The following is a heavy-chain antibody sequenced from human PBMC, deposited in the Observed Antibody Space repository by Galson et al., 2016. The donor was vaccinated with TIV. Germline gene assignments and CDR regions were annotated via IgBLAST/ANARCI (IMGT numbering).Heavy chain of an antibody. V-gene: IGHV4-38-2*02. D-gene: IGHD4-17*01. Sequence: ETLSLTCAVSGYFIKSGYYWGWNRQPPGKGLQWIGSIYEGGTTYSNPSLKSRLTLSVDTSKNQFSLQLSSVTAAHTAVYYCMREGSTVTMHHYFGMDVWGQGTSVTVSS. CDR1: GYFIKSGYY. CDR3: MREGSTVTMHHYFGMDV. CDR2: IYEGGTT. J-gene: IGHJ6*02.